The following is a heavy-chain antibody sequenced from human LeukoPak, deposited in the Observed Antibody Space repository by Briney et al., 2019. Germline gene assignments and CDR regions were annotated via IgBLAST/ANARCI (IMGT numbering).Heavy chain of an antibody. D-gene: IGHD6-13*01. J-gene: IGHJ4*02. Sequence: SGGSLRLSCAASGFTFDDYAMHWVRQAPGKGLEWVSGILRNSGSIGYADSVKGRFTISRDDAKNSLYLQVNSLRAEDTALYYCVKDGGRDTAAAYYWGQGTLVSVSS. CDR2: ILRNSGSI. V-gene: IGHV3-9*01. CDR3: VKDGGRDTAAAYY. CDR1: GFTFDDYA.